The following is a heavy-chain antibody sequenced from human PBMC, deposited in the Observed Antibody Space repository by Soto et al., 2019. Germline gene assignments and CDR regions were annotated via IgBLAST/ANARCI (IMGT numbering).Heavy chain of an antibody. CDR3: ARLGGSDTISDSLDF. D-gene: IGHD3-16*01. V-gene: IGHV4-39*01. J-gene: IGHJ4*02. CDR1: DDSINSDKYY. CDR2: IYYRGNA. Sequence: QLQESGPGLVKPSETLSLTCTVSDDSINSDKYYWGWIRHPPGKGLEWIGSIYYRGNAYYNPSLQHRVTIALAYATTKSPLKLNLVSAAAAAVDVYARLGGSDTISDSLDFWGQGALVTVSS.